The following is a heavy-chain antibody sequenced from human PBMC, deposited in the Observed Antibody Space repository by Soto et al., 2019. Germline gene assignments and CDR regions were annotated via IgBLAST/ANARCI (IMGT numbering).Heavy chain of an antibody. J-gene: IGHJ4*02. V-gene: IGHV1-46*01. CDR3: ARDLTREGDYYDRSGYYLDY. CDR1: GYTFTRYY. Sequence: LVKVSCKASGYTFTRYYMHWVRQAPGQGLEWMGIINPSDDATSYAEKFQGRLTMTKDTSMSTVYMEMSSLRSEDTAVYYCARDLTREGDYYDRSGYYLDYWGQGTLVTVSS. CDR2: INPSDDAT. D-gene: IGHD3-22*01.